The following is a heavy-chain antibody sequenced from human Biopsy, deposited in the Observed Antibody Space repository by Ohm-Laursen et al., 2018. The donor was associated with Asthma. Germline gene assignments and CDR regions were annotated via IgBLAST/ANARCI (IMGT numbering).Heavy chain of an antibody. Sequence: SQTLSLTCTVSGGSLTSAYWSWVRQYPEKGLEWIEYIYYSGTTVYNPSLKSRVSMSVDTSKDQVSLKLSSVTAADTAVYYCAREKAYGSGSLYGMDVWGHGTTVTVSS. CDR2: IYYSGTT. CDR3: AREKAYGSGSLYGMDV. D-gene: IGHD3-10*01. J-gene: IGHJ6*02. V-gene: IGHV4-31*03. CDR1: GGSLTSAY.